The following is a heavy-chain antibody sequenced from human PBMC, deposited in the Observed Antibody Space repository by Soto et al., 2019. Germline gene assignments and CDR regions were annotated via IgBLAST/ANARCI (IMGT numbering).Heavy chain of an antibody. CDR3: ARRLYYDSSGFEGGGMDV. D-gene: IGHD3-22*01. CDR1: GGSISSSSYY. J-gene: IGHJ6*02. Sequence: SETLSLTCTVSGGSISSSSYYWGWIRQPPGKGLEWIGSIYYSGSTYYNQSLKSRVTISVDTSKNQFSLKLSSMTAADMAVYYCARRLYYDSSGFEGGGMDVWGQGTTVTVS. CDR2: IYYSGST. V-gene: IGHV4-39*01.